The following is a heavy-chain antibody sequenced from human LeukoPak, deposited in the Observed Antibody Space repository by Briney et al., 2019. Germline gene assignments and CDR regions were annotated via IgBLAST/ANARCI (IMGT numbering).Heavy chain of an antibody. D-gene: IGHD2-15*01. J-gene: IGHJ4*02. CDR3: ARGNSDGKREDY. CDR2: IYYSGST. Sequence: SETLSLTCTVSGGSISSSSYYWGWIRQPPGKGLEWIGSIYYSGSTYYNPSLKSRVTISVDTSKNQFSLKLSSVTVADTAVYYCARGNSDGKREDYWGPGTLLTVSS. V-gene: IGHV4-39*07. CDR1: GGSISSSSYY.